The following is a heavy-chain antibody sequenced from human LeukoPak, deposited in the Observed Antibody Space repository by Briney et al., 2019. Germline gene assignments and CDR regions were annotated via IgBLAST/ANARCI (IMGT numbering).Heavy chain of an antibody. D-gene: IGHD6-13*01. CDR3: ARAGYSSSWYFDY. J-gene: IGHJ4*02. Sequence: SQTLSLTCTVSGGSISSYYLSWIRQPPGKGLEWIGYIYYSGSTNYNPSLKSRVTISVDTSKNQFSLKLSSVTAADTAVYYCARAGYSSSWYFDYWGQGTLVTVSS. CDR1: GGSISSYY. V-gene: IGHV4-59*01. CDR2: IYYSGST.